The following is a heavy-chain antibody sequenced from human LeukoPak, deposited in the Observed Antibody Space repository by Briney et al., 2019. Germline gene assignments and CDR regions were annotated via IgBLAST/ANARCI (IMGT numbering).Heavy chain of an antibody. J-gene: IGHJ5*02. CDR1: GFTFDDYG. V-gene: IGHV3-20*04. Sequence: PGGSLRLSCAASGFTFDDYGMNWVRQAPGKGLEWVSGINWNGGSTGYADSVKGRFTISRDNAKHSLYLQMNSLRAEDTALYYCASTIFGGFDPWGQGTLVTVSS. CDR2: INWNGGST. D-gene: IGHD3-3*01. CDR3: ASTIFGGFDP.